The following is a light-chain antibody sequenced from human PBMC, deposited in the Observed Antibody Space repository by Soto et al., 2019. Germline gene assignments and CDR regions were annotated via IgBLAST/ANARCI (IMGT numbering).Light chain of an antibody. CDR3: LQSYSTPWM. V-gene: IGKV1-39*01. CDR1: HSISSY. Sequence: DLQMNQSPSSLSASVEDRVTITCRTSHSISSYLYWYQQKPGKAPKLLIYAASNLESGVQSRSSGSGSGKDFTLPISSLQPEDCATYYCLQSYSTPWMFGEGTKVEI. J-gene: IGKJ1*01. CDR2: AAS.